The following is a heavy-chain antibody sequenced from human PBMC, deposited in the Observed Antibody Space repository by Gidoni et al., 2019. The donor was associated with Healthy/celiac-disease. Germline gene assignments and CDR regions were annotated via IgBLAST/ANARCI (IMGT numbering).Heavy chain of an antibody. Sequence: EVQLVESGGGLVKPGGSLRLSCAASGFTFSNAWMCWVRQAPGKGLEWVGLIKSKTEGGTTDYAAPVKGRFTIARDDSKSTLYLQMNSLKTEDTAVYYCTTESYYDIWTGYYNRFDYWGQGTLVTVSS. CDR2: IKSKTEGGTT. D-gene: IGHD3-9*01. CDR3: TTESYYDIWTGYYNRFDY. V-gene: IGHV3-15*01. CDR1: GFTFSNAW. J-gene: IGHJ4*02.